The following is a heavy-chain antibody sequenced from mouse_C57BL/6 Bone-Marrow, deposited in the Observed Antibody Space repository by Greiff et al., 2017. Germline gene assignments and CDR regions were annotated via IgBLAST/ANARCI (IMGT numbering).Heavy chain of an antibody. CDR1: GYTFTSYG. J-gene: IGHJ2*01. CDR2: IYPRSGNT. Sequence: VNVVESGAELARPGASVKLSCKASGYTFTSYGISWVKQRTGQGLEWIGEIYPRSGNTYYNEKFKGKATLTADKSSSTAYMELRSLTSEDSAVYFCARGGWLLRVWGQGTTLTVS. CDR3: ARGGWLLRV. V-gene: IGHV1-81*01. D-gene: IGHD2-3*01.